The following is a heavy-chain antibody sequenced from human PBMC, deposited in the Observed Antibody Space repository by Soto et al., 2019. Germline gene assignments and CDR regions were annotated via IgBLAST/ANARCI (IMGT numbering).Heavy chain of an antibody. CDR1: GFSFSSHA. CDR2: ISAGADGA. Sequence: EVLLLESGGGLVQPGGALRLSCAASGFSFSSHAMSWVRQAPGKGLEWVSSISAGADGAYYADSVKGRFTISRANSNNTLYLQMNSVRAEDTAVYFCARDLWWYLHWGQGTLVTVSS. CDR3: ARDLWWYLH. D-gene: IGHD2-15*01. J-gene: IGHJ4*02. V-gene: IGHV3-23*01.